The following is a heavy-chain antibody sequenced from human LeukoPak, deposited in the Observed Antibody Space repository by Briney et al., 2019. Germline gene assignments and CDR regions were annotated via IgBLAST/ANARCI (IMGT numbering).Heavy chain of an antibody. V-gene: IGHV3-30*02. CDR3: AKDQYSSSWYFPFDY. CDR2: IRYDGSNK. J-gene: IGHJ4*02. D-gene: IGHD6-13*01. Sequence: GGSLRLSCAASGFTFSSYGMHWVRQAPGKGLEWVAFIRYDGSNKYYADSAKGRFTISRDNSKNTLYLQMNSLRAEDTAVYYCAKDQYSSSWYFPFDYWGQGTLVTVSS. CDR1: GFTFSSYG.